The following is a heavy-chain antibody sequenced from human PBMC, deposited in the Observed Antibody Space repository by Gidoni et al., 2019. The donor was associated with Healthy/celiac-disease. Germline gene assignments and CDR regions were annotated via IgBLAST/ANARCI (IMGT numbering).Heavy chain of an antibody. D-gene: IGHD5-12*01. Sequence: QLQLQESGPGLVKPSETLSLTCTVSGGSISSSSYYWGWIRQPQGKGLEWIGSIYYSGSTYYNPSLKSRVTISVDTSKNQFSLKLSSVTAADTAVYYCARHFGWLRPFDYWGQGTLVTVSS. V-gene: IGHV4-39*01. CDR2: IYYSGST. J-gene: IGHJ4*02. CDR1: GGSISSSSYY. CDR3: ARHFGWLRPFDY.